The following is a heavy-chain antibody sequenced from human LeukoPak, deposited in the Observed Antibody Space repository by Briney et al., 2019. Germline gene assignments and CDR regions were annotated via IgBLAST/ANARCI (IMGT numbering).Heavy chain of an antibody. CDR3: ARSAVRGVIITWTNWFDP. Sequence: GESLKISCKGSGCSFTSYWIGWVRQMPGKGLEWMGIIYPGDSDTRYSPPFQGQVTISADKSISTAYLQWSSLKASDTAMYYCARSAVRGVIITWTNWFDPWGQGTLVTVSS. V-gene: IGHV5-51*01. J-gene: IGHJ5*02. D-gene: IGHD3-10*01. CDR2: IYPGDSDT. CDR1: GCSFTSYW.